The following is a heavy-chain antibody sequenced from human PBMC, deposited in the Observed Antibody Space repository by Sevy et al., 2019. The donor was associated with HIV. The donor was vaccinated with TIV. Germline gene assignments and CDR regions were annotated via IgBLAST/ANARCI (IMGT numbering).Heavy chain of an antibody. J-gene: IGHJ4*02. CDR3: ARGAVAATRGTLGY. V-gene: IGHV3-21*01. CDR1: GFTFSSYS. D-gene: IGHD2-15*01. Sequence: GGSLRLSCAASGFTFSSYSMNWVRQAPGKGLEWGSSISSSSSYIYYADSVKGRFTISRDNAKNSLYLQMNSLRAEDTAVYYCARGAVAATRGTLGYWGQGTLVTVSS. CDR2: ISSSSSYI.